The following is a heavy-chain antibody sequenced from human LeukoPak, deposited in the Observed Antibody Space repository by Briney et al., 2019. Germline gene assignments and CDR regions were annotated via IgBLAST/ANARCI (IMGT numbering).Heavy chain of an antibody. CDR3: ARAKSTGSFGRFDP. CDR1: GFTFSSYA. D-gene: IGHD3-10*01. Sequence: GGSLRLSCAASGFTFSSYAMHWVRQAPGKGLEWVAVISYDGSNKYYADSVKGRFTISRDNSKNTLYLQMNSLRAEDTAVYYRARAKSTGSFGRFDPWGQGTLVTVSS. V-gene: IGHV3-30-3*01. CDR2: ISYDGSNK. J-gene: IGHJ5*02.